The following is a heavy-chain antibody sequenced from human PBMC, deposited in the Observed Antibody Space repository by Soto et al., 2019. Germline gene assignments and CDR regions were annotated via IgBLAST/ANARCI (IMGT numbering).Heavy chain of an antibody. Sequence: GASVKVTCKDSGGALSSNTISWVRQAPRQGLEWKGRIIAFNGNTNYAQKLQGRVTMTTDTSTSTAYMELRSLRSDDTAVYYCARAPYCGGDCYGHGYFQHWGQGTLVTVSS. V-gene: IGHV1-18*01. D-gene: IGHD2-21*01. J-gene: IGHJ1*01. CDR3: ARAPYCGGDCYGHGYFQH. CDR2: IIAFNGNT. CDR1: GGALSSNT.